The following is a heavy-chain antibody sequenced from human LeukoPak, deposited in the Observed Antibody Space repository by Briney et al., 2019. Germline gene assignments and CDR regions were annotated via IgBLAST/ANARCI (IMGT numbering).Heavy chain of an antibody. V-gene: IGHV3-23*01. J-gene: IGHJ4*02. D-gene: IGHD5-18*01. CDR1: GLTFSSYA. Sequence: PGGSLRLSCAASGLTFSSYAMSWVRQAPGKGLEWVSAISNGGGSTYYADSVKGRFTISRDNSKNTLYLQMNSLRAEDTAVYHCAKDRRGYSYGYLFDYWGQGTLVTVSS. CDR2: ISNGGGST. CDR3: AKDRRGYSYGYLFDY.